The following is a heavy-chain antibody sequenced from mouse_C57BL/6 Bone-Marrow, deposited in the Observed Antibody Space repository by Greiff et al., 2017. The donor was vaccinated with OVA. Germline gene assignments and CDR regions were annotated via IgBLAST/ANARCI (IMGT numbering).Heavy chain of an antibody. D-gene: IGHD1-1*01. V-gene: IGHV1-22*01. Sequence: EVQLQQSGPELVKPGASVKMSCKASGYTFTDYNMHWVKQSHGKSLEWIGYINPNNGGTSYNQKFKGKATLTVNKSSSTAYMELRSLTSEDSAVYYCARGYYYGSSWGFAYWGQGTLVTVSA. J-gene: IGHJ3*01. CDR3: ARGYYYGSSWGFAY. CDR1: GYTFTDYN. CDR2: INPNNGGT.